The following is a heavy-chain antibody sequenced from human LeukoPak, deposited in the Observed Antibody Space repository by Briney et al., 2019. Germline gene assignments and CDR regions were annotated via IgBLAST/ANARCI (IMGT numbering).Heavy chain of an antibody. CDR2: ISAYNGNT. CDR3: ASSSPPPEGIWFGELLEYYFDY. CDR1: GYTFTSYG. D-gene: IGHD3-10*01. V-gene: IGHV1-18*01. Sequence: GASVKVSCKASGYTFTSYGISWVRQAPGQGLEWMGWISAYNGNTNYAQKLQGRVTMTTDTSTSTAYMELRSLRSDDTAVYHCASSSPPPEGIWFGELLEYYFDYWGQGTLVTVSS. J-gene: IGHJ4*02.